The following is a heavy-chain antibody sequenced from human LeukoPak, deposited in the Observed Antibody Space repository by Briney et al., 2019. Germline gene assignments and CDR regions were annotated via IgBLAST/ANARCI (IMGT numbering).Heavy chain of an antibody. V-gene: IGHV3-33*01. Sequence: GGSLRLSCAASGFTFSSYGMHWVRQAPGKGLEWVAVIWYDGSNKYYADSVKGRFTISRDNSKNTLYLQMSSLRAEDTAVYYCARERVGATIYYYYGMDVWGQGTTVTVSS. J-gene: IGHJ6*02. CDR1: GFTFSSYG. CDR2: IWYDGSNK. CDR3: ARERVGATIYYYYGMDV. D-gene: IGHD1-26*01.